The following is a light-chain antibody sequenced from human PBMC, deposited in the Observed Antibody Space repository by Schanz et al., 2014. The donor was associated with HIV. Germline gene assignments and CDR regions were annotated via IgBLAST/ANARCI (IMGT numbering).Light chain of an antibody. Sequence: QSVLTQSPSASASLGASVKLTCTLSSGHSTYAIAWHQQQPEKGPRFLMNLNSDGSHNKGDGIPDRFSGTSSGAERYLTISSLQSEDEADYYCQTCDTGIRVFGGGTKLTVL. J-gene: IGLJ3*02. CDR3: QTCDTGIRV. V-gene: IGLV4-69*01. CDR2: LNSDGSH. CDR1: SGHSTYA.